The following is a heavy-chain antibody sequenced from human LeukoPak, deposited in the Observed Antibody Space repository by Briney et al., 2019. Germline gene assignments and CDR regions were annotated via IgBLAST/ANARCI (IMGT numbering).Heavy chain of an antibody. Sequence: GGSLRLSCAASGFTFSSYGMHWVRQAPGKGLEWVAVIWYDGSNKYYADSVKGRFTISRDNSKNTLYLQMNSLRAEDTAVYYCARDRLSSGWLTHDYWGQGTLATVSS. V-gene: IGHV3-33*01. J-gene: IGHJ4*02. CDR3: ARDRLSSGWLTHDY. D-gene: IGHD6-19*01. CDR2: IWYDGSNK. CDR1: GFTFSSYG.